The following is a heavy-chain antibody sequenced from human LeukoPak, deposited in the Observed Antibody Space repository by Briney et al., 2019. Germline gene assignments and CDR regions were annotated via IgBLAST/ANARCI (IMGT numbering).Heavy chain of an antibody. CDR2: ISSSSSYI. V-gene: IGHV3-11*06. J-gene: IGHJ4*02. Sequence: GGSLRLSCAASGFTFSDYYMSWIRQAPGKGLEWVSSISSSSSYIYYADSVKGRFTISRDNAKNSLYLQMNSLRAEDTAVYYCARAPPYYFDYWGQGTLVTVSS. CDR3: ARAPPYYFDY. CDR1: GFTFSDYY.